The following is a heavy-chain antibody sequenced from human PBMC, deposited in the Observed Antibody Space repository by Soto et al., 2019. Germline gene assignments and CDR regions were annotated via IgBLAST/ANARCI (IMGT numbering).Heavy chain of an antibody. CDR1: GFTFTSSA. CDR3: AALGGIDIVVVPAAPRAFDI. Sequence: SVKVSCKASGFTFTSSAMQWVRQARGQRLEWIGWIVVGSGNTNYAQKFQERVTITRDMSTSTAYMELSSLRSEDTAVYYCAALGGIDIVVVPAAPRAFDIWGQGTMVTVSS. V-gene: IGHV1-58*02. CDR2: IVVGSGNT. J-gene: IGHJ3*02. D-gene: IGHD2-2*01.